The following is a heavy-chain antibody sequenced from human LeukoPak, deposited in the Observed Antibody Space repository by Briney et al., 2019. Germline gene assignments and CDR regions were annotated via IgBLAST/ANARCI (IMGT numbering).Heavy chain of an antibody. CDR3: ARVTGLQLVQGLDY. V-gene: IGHV3-64*01. CDR1: GFTFSSYA. CDR2: ISSDGVTT. D-gene: IGHD6-13*01. Sequence: GGSLRLSCAASGFTFSSYAMHWVRQAPGKGLEYVSAISSDGVTTYYANSVKGRFTISRDNSKNTLYLQVGSLRVEDMAVYYCARVTGLQLVQGLDYWGQGTLVTVSS. J-gene: IGHJ4*02.